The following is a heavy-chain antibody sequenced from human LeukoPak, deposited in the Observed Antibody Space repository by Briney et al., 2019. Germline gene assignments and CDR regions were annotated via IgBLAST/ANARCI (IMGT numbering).Heavy chain of an antibody. V-gene: IGHV1-24*01. CDR2: FDPEDGET. CDR3: ATGRLDCSSTSCSDYFDY. D-gene: IGHD2-2*01. J-gene: IGHJ4*02. Sequence: ASVKVSCKVSGYTLTELSMRWVRQAPGQGLEWMGGFDPEDGETIYAQKFQGRVTMTEDTSTETAYMELSSLRSEDTAVYYGATGRLDCSSTSCSDYFDYWGQGTLVTVSS. CDR1: GYTLTELS.